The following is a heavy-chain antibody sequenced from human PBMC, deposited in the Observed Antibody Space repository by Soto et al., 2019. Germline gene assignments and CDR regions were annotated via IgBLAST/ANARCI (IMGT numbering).Heavy chain of an antibody. V-gene: IGHV1-46*02. CDR3: ARGPDDSDVPRWDH. CDR1: GYNFNQYY. CDR2: INLRGGTT. J-gene: IGHJ4*02. Sequence: QVQLVQSGPEVRKPGASVRLSCATSGYNFNQYYIHWVRQAPGQGLEWVGIINLRGGTTEYAHKFRGRVTVTGDTSTSTAYMELSSLRSEDTAVYFCARGPDDSDVPRWDHWGQGTLITVSS. D-gene: IGHD4-17*01.